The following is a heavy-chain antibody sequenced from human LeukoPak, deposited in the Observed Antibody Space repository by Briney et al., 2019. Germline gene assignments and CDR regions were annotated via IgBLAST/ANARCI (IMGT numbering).Heavy chain of an antibody. CDR3: ARVFGVVSLGWFDP. Sequence: ASVKVSCKASGYTFTGYYMHWVRQAPGQGLEWMGWISAYNGNTNYAQKLQGRVTMTTDTSTSTAYMELRSLRSDDTAVYYCARVFGVVSLGWFDPWGQGTLVTVSS. V-gene: IGHV1-18*04. D-gene: IGHD3-3*01. CDR1: GYTFTGYY. J-gene: IGHJ5*02. CDR2: ISAYNGNT.